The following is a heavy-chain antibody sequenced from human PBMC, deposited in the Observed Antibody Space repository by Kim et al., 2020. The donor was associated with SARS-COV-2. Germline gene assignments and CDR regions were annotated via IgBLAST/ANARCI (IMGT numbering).Heavy chain of an antibody. CDR2: ISWNSGSI. V-gene: IGHV3-9*01. CDR1: GFTFDDYA. CDR3: AKENIVVVPAAMRRPGYYYYYMDV. J-gene: IGHJ6*03. D-gene: IGHD2-2*01. Sequence: GGSLRLSCAASGFTFDDYAMHWVRQAPGKGLEWVSGISWNSGSIGYADSVKGRFTISRDNAKNSLYLQMNSLRAEDTALYYCAKENIVVVPAAMRRPGYYYYYMDVWGKGTTVTVSS.